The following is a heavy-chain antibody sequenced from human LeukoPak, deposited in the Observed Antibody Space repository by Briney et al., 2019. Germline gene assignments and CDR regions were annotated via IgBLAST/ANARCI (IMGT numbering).Heavy chain of an antibody. J-gene: IGHJ4*02. V-gene: IGHV3-23*01. D-gene: IGHD1-14*01. CDR3: AKSEPWDPGDH. CDR1: GFTFSSYA. Sequence: GGSLRLSCAASGFTFSSYAMNWVRQAPGKGLEWVSSIRGSGATVYYADSVKGRFTISRDTSKNTLYLQMNSLRAEDTAVYYCAKSEPWDPGDHWGQGTLVTVSS. CDR2: IRGSGATV.